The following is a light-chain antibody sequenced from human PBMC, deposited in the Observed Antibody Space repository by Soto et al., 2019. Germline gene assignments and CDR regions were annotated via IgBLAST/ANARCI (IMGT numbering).Light chain of an antibody. CDR1: SSNIGAGYD. V-gene: IGLV1-40*01. CDR2: GNS. CDR3: QSYDSSLSGSVV. J-gene: IGLJ2*01. Sequence: QSVLTQPPSVSGAPGQRVTISCTGSSSNIGAGYDVHWYQQLPGTAPILLIYGNSNRPSGVPDRFSGSKSGTSASLAITGLQAEDEAEYYCQSYDSSLSGSVVFGGGTKLTVL.